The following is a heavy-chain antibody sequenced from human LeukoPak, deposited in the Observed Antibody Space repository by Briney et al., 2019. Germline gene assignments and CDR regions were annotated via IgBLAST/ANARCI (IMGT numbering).Heavy chain of an antibody. D-gene: IGHD3-10*01. CDR3: AKEDYYGSGSFPGY. CDR1: GFTFSSYG. CDR2: ISYNGSNE. V-gene: IGHV3-30*18. Sequence: HPGGSLRLSCAASGFTFSSYGMHWVRQAPGKGLEWVAVISYNGSNEYYADSVKGRFTISRDNSKNTLSLQMNSLRAEDTAVYYCAKEDYYGSGSFPGYWGQGALVTVSS. J-gene: IGHJ4*02.